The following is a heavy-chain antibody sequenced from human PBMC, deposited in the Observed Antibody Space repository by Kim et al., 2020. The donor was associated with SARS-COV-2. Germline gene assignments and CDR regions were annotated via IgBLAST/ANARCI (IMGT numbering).Heavy chain of an antibody. CDR2: ISSSGSTI. Sequence: GGSLRLSCAASGFTFSDYYISWIRQAPGKGLEWVSYISSSGSTIYYADSVKGRFTISRDNAKNSLYLQMNSLRAEDTAVYYCASPRLGSGSYYSAFDIWGQGTMVTVSS. D-gene: IGHD3-10*02. V-gene: IGHV3-11*01. J-gene: IGHJ3*02. CDR1: GFTFSDYY. CDR3: ASPRLGSGSYYSAFDI.